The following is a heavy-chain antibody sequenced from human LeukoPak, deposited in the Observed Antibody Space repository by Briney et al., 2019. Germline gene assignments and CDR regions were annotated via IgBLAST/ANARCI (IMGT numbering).Heavy chain of an antibody. CDR3: ARGAVRGVIDFDY. CDR1: GGSISSGGYY. Sequence: PTQTLSLTCTVSGGSISSGGYYWTWIRQHPGKGLEWIGYIYYSGSTYYNPSLKSRVTMSVDTSKNQFSLKLSSVTAADTAVYYCARGAVRGVIDFDYWGQGTLVSVSS. CDR2: IYYSGST. D-gene: IGHD3-10*01. V-gene: IGHV4-31*03. J-gene: IGHJ4*02.